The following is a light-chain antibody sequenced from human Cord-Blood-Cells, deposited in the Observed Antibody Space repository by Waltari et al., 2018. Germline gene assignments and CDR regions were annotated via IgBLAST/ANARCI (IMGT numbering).Light chain of an antibody. CDR1: KLGDKS. J-gene: IGLJ2*01. V-gene: IGLV3-1*01. Sequence: SYELTQPPSVSVSPGQTASITCSGDKLGDKSACWYQQKPGQPPVLVLYQDSKRPSGIPERFSGSNSGNTATLTISGTQAMDEADYYCQAWDSSTAIFGGGTKLTVL. CDR3: QAWDSSTAI. CDR2: QDS.